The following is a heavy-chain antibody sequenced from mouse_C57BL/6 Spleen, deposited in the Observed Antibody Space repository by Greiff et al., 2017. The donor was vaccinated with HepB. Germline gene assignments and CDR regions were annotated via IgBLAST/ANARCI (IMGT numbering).Heavy chain of an antibody. D-gene: IGHD3-2*02. V-gene: IGHV1-15*01. CDR1: GYTFTDYE. J-gene: IGHJ4*01. CDR3: TRGGAQVYYAMDY. CDR2: IDPETGGT. Sequence: VQLQQSGAELVRPGASVTLSCKASGYTFTDYEMHWVKQTPVHGLEWIGAIDPETGGTAYNQKFKGKAILTADKSSSTAYMELRSLTSEDSAVYYFTRGGAQVYYAMDYWGQGTSVTVSS.